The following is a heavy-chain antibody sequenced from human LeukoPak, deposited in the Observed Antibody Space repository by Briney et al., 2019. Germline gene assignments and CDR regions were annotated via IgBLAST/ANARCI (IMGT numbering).Heavy chain of an antibody. D-gene: IGHD6-19*01. J-gene: IGHJ1*01. Sequence: GGSLRLSCAASGFTFDDYAMHWVRQAPGKGLEWVSGISWNSGSIGYADSVKGRFTISRDNAKNSLYLQMNSLRAEDTALYYCANSIAVAGTLAHFQHWGQGTLVTVPS. V-gene: IGHV3-9*01. CDR2: ISWNSGSI. CDR1: GFTFDDYA. CDR3: ANSIAVAGTLAHFQH.